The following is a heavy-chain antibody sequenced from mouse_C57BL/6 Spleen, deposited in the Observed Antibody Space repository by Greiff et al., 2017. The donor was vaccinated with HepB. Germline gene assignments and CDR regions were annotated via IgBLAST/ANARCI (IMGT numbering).Heavy chain of an antibody. Sequence: QVQLQQPGAELVKPGASVKLSCKASGYTFTSYWMQWVKQRPGQGLEWIGEIDPSDSYTNYNQKFKGKATLTVDTSSSTAYMQLSSLTSEDSAVYYWARKGLDSSGYVWFAYWGQGTLVTVSA. CDR1: GYTFTSYW. J-gene: IGHJ3*01. V-gene: IGHV1-50*01. CDR3: ARKGLDSSGYVWFAY. CDR2: IDPSDSYT. D-gene: IGHD3-2*02.